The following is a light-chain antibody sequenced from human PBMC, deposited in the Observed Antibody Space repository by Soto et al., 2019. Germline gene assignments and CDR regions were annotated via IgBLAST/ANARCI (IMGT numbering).Light chain of an antibody. V-gene: IGKV2-28*01. CDR3: MQAIQAPRT. CDR2: LRS. Sequence: DIVLTQSPLSLPVTPGEPASISCRSSQSLLHSNGNIYLDWYLQKPGQSPQLLIYLRSIRASGDPDRFSGSGSGTDFTLKITRVEADDVGVYYCMQAIQAPRTFGLGTKVEIK. CDR1: QSLLHSNGNIY. J-gene: IGKJ1*01.